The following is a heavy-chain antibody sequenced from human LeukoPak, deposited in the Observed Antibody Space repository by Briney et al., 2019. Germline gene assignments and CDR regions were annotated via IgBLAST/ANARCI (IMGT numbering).Heavy chain of an antibody. CDR3: ARELNRYSGYDFAY. CDR2: IYSSGVTT. CDR1: GFTFSSYV. D-gene: IGHD5-12*01. V-gene: IGHV3-23*01. J-gene: IGHJ4*02. Sequence: GGSLRLSCAASGFTFSSYVMNWVRQAPGEGLEWVSSIYSSGVTTYYADSVKGRFTISRDNSKNTLFLQMNSLRAEDTAVYYCARELNRYSGYDFAYWGQGTLVTVSS.